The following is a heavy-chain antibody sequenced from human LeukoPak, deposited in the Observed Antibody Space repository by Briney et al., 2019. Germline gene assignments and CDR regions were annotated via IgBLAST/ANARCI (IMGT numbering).Heavy chain of an antibody. D-gene: IGHD6-6*01. CDR3: ARGPAARRFAFDI. Sequence: PSETLSLTCTVSGGSISSSSYYWGWIRQPPGKGLEWIGSIYYSGSTYYNPSLKSRVTISVDRSKNQFSLKLSSVTAADTAVYYCARGPAARRFAFDIWGQGTMVTVSS. J-gene: IGHJ3*02. V-gene: IGHV4-39*07. CDR1: GGSISSSSYY. CDR2: IYYSGST.